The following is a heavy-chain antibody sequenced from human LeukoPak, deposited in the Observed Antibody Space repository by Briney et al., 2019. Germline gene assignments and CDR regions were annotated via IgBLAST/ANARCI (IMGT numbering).Heavy chain of an antibody. V-gene: IGHV3-9*03. CDR3: AKSPCGGDCYSFDC. CDR1: GFTFDDYA. CDR2: ISWNSGSI. Sequence: GRSLRLSCAASGFTFDDYAMHWVRQAPGKGPEWVSGISWNSGSIGYADSVKGRFTISRDNAKNSLYLQMNSLRAEDMALYYCAKSPCGGDCYSFDCWGQGTLVTVSS. J-gene: IGHJ4*02. D-gene: IGHD2-21*02.